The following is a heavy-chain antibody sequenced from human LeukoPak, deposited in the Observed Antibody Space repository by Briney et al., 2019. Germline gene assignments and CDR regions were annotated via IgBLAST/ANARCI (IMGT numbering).Heavy chain of an antibody. J-gene: IGHJ4*02. CDR1: GGTFSSYA. CDR3: ASLYSSGWYYFDY. D-gene: IGHD6-19*01. CDR2: IIPIFGTA. V-gene: IGHV1-69*06. Sequence: SVKVSCKASGGTFSSYAISWVRQAPGQGLEWMGGIIPIFGTANYAQKLQGRVTITADKSTSTAYMELSSLRSEDTAVYYCASLYSSGWYYFDYWGQGTLVTVSS.